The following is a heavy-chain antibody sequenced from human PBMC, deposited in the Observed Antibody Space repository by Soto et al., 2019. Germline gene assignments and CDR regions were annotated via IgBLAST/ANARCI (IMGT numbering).Heavy chain of an antibody. D-gene: IGHD5-12*01. V-gene: IGHV4-59*01. CDR1: GGSISSYY. Sequence: SETLSLTCTVSGGSISSYYWSWIRQPPGKGLEWIGYIYYSGSTSYNPSLKSRVTISVDTSKNQFSLKLSSVTAADTAVYYCATWDGYKFDYWGQETLVTVSS. J-gene: IGHJ4*02. CDR2: IYYSGST. CDR3: ATWDGYKFDY.